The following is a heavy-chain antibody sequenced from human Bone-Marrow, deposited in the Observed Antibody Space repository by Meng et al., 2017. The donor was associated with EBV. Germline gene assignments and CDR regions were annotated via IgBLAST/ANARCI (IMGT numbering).Heavy chain of an antibody. CDR3: ASESGRGYTPDY. Sequence: QFRRVQSGAEVKKPGASGKVSCKASGYTFTSYGISWVRQAPGQGLEWMGGLIPMFGAPNYAQKFRDRVTITADESTSTHYMDLTSLRSEDTAVYYCASESGRGYTPDYWGQGTLVTVSS. CDR1: GYTFTSYG. D-gene: IGHD5-12*01. CDR2: LIPMFGAP. V-gene: IGHV1-69*13. J-gene: IGHJ4*02.